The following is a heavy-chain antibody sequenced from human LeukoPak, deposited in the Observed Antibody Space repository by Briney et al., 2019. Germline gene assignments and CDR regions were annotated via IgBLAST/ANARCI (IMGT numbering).Heavy chain of an antibody. CDR2: IHYSGST. V-gene: IGHV4-39*01. CDR1: GGSISSSSYY. CDR3: ARNYCSSTACPEHY. Sequence: NPSETLSLTCTVSGGSISSSSYYWGWIRQPPGKGLEWIGSIHYSGSTYYNPSLKSRATISVDTSKNQFSLKLTSVTAADTAVYYCARNYCSSTACPEHYWGQGTLVTVSS. D-gene: IGHD2-2*01. J-gene: IGHJ4*02.